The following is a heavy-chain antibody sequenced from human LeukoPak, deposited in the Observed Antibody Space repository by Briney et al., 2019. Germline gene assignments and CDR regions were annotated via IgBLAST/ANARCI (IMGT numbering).Heavy chain of an antibody. CDR2: INHSGST. CDR3: GRGRAVVVPVATRLPSFNT. Sequence: SETLSLTCAVYGGSFSGYYWSWIRQPPGKGLEWIGEINHSGSTNYNPSLKSRVTISVDTSKNQFSLKLSSVTAADTAVYYCGRGRAVVVPVATRLPSFNTWGKGTLVTVS. J-gene: IGHJ4*02. D-gene: IGHD2-2*01. V-gene: IGHV4-34*01. CDR1: GGSFSGYY.